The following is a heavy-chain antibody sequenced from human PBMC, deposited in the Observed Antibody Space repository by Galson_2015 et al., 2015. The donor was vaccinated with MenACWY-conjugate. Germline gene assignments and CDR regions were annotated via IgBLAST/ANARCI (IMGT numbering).Heavy chain of an antibody. V-gene: IGHV5-51*03. D-gene: IGHD5-18*01. CDR3: ARGGFTYGDAFDI. Sequence: QSGAEVKKPGESLKISCKGSGYSFTSYWIGWVRQVPGKGLEWMGIVHPGDSETRYSPSFQGQVTISADKSISTAYLQWSSLKASDTAMYYCARGGFTYGDAFDIWGQGTMVTVSS. CDR1: GYSFTSYW. J-gene: IGHJ3*02. CDR2: VHPGDSET.